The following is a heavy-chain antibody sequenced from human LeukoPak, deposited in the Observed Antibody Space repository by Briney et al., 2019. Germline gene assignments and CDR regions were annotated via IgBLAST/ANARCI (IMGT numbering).Heavy chain of an antibody. D-gene: IGHD4-17*01. Sequence: QSGGSLRLSCAASGFTVSSNYMSWVRQAPGKGLEWVSVISGSGDSTYYADSVKGRFTISRDNSKNTLYLQMNSLRAEDTAVYYCAKDQALRGGDYVDYFDYWGQGTLVTVSS. CDR3: AKDQALRGGDYVDYFDY. CDR1: GFTVSSNY. V-gene: IGHV3-23*01. CDR2: ISGSGDST. J-gene: IGHJ4*02.